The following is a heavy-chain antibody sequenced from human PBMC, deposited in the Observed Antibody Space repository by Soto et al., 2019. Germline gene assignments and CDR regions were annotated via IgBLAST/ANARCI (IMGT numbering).Heavy chain of an antibody. CDR1: GGSISSGGYY. CDR2: IYYSGST. J-gene: IGHJ4*02. CDR3: ARSTYGGNTLFDY. V-gene: IGHV4-31*03. D-gene: IGHD4-17*01. Sequence: PSEALSLTCTVSGGSISSGGYYWSWIRQHPGKGLEWIGYIYYSGSTYYNPSLKSRVTISVDTSKNQFSLKLSSVTAADTAVYYCARSTYGGNTLFDYWGQGTLVTVSS.